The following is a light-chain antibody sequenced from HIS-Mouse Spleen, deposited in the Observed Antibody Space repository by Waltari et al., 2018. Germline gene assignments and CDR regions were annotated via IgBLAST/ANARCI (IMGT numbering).Light chain of an antibody. Sequence: EIVMTQSPATLSVSPGERATLSCRASQSVSSNLAWYQQKPGQAHRLLIYGASTRATGIPARFRGSGSGTELTLTISSMRSEDFAVYYCQQYNNWPFTFGPGTKVDIK. J-gene: IGKJ3*01. CDR1: QSVSSN. V-gene: IGKV3-15*01. CDR3: QQYNNWPFT. CDR2: GAS.